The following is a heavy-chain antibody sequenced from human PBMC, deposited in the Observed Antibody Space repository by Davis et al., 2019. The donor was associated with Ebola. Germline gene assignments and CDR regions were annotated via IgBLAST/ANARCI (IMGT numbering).Heavy chain of an antibody. Sequence: PSETLSLTCAVYGGSFSGYYWSWIRQPPGKGLEWIGEINHSGSTNYNPSLKSRVTISVDTSKNQFSLKLSSVTAADTAVYYCARTGSSSWYRFYWYFDLWGRGTLVTVSS. CDR2: INHSGST. V-gene: IGHV4-34*01. J-gene: IGHJ2*01. CDR1: GGSFSGYY. D-gene: IGHD6-13*01. CDR3: ARTGSSSWYRFYWYFDL.